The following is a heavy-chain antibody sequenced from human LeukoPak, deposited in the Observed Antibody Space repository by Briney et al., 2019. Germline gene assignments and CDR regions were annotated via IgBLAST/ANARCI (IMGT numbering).Heavy chain of an antibody. J-gene: IGHJ4*02. CDR2: IYQSGST. CDR3: ARIPWPPYSGSDEGC. D-gene: IGHD1-26*01. CDR1: GGSISSSNW. V-gene: IGHV4-4*02. Sequence: SETLSLTCAVSGGSISSSNWWSWVRQPPGKGLEWIGEIYQSGSTNYNPSLKSRVTISIDKSKNQFSLKLSSVTAADTAVYYCARIPWPPYSGSDEGCWGQGTLVTVSS.